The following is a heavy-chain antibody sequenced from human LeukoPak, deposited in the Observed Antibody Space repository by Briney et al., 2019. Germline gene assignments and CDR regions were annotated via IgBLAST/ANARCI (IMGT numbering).Heavy chain of an antibody. Sequence: SETLSLTCTVSGGSISSYYWSWIRQPPGKGLEWIGYIYYSGSTNYNPSLKRRVTISVDTSKNQFSLKLSSVTAADTAVYYCARDLSGDYGPNWFDPWGQGTLVTVSS. D-gene: IGHD4-17*01. J-gene: IGHJ5*02. CDR3: ARDLSGDYGPNWFDP. CDR1: GGSISSYY. CDR2: IYYSGST. V-gene: IGHV4-59*01.